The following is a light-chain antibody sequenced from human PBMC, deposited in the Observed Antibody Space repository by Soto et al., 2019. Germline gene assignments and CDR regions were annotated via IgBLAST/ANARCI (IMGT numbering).Light chain of an antibody. CDR3: QQRHNSPLT. CDR2: GAS. Sequence: EIVLTQSPATLSSSPGARATLSCRASQSVSSSLAWYQQKPGQAPRLLIYGASNGATGIPARCSGTGSRTYFTLIISGLEPEDYAVYCFQQRHNSPLTVGGGTKVDSK. CDR1: QSVSSS. J-gene: IGKJ4*01. V-gene: IGKV3-11*01.